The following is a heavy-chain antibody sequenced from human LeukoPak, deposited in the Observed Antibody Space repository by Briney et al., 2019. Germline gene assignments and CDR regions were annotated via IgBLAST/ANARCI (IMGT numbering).Heavy chain of an antibody. CDR1: GYRFTGNW. CDR3: ARHSDWFDP. Sequence: GESLNISGKAPGYRFTGNWIGWVRRMPGKGLEWMGIIYPGDSATRYSPSFQGQVTISADKSISTAYLQWSSLKASDTAMYYCARHSDWFDPWGEGTLVTVSP. D-gene: IGHD3-10*01. J-gene: IGHJ5*02. CDR2: IYPGDSAT. V-gene: IGHV5-51*01.